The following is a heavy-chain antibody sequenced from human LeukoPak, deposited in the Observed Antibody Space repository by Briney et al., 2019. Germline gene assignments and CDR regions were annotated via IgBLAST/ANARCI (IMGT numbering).Heavy chain of an antibody. V-gene: IGHV3-53*01. Sequence: SGGSLRLSCAASGFTVSNNRLSWVRQAPGMGLGWVSTIYSDGNTYYPDSVKGRFTISRDGSKNTLYLQLNSLRTEDTAIYYCVREREGSNSEHWGQGTLVTVSS. CDR1: GFTVSNNR. CDR3: VREREGSNSEH. D-gene: IGHD1-26*01. J-gene: IGHJ1*01. CDR2: IYSDGNT.